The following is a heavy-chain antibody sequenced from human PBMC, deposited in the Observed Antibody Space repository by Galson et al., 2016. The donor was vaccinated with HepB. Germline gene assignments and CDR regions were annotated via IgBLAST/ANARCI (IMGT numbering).Heavy chain of an antibody. CDR2: ISYDGSDK. CDR3: ARKGERYRYKHFDY. CDR1: GFTFSSYA. D-gene: IGHD3-16*02. V-gene: IGHV3-30*03. Sequence: SLRLSCAASGFTFSSYAMNWVRQAPGKGLEWVALISYDGSDKYYANSVKGRFTISRDNSQNTLYLRMNSLRAEDTAVYYCARKGERYRYKHFDYWGQGTLVSVSS. J-gene: IGHJ4*02.